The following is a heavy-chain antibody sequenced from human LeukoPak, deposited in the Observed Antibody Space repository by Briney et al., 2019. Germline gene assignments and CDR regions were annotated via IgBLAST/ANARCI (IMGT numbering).Heavy chain of an antibody. D-gene: IGHD4-17*01. V-gene: IGHV4-4*07. J-gene: IGHJ6*03. CDR3: ARDNMDYGAYYYYYYIDV. CDR1: GGSISGYF. CDR2: IYTSGST. Sequence: SETLSLTCTVSGGSISGYFWSWIRQPAGKGLEWIGRIYTSGSTNYNPSLKSRVTMSVDPSKSQFSLKLSSVTAADTAVYYCARDNMDYGAYYYYYYIDVWGKGTTVTISS.